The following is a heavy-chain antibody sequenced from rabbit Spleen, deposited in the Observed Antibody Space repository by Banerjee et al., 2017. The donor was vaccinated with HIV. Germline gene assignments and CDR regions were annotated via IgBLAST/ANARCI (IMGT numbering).Heavy chain of an antibody. D-gene: IGHD2-1*01. CDR3: ARGSAAMTMVITGFYFNL. V-gene: IGHV1S45*01. CDR2: IYGGSGGST. CDR1: GIDFSSYYC. Sequence: QQQLEESGGGLVKPGGTLTLTCKASGIDFSSYYCMCWVRQAPGKGLESIACIYGGSGGSTWHASWAKGRFTISKTSSTTVTLQLTSLTAADTATYFCARGSAAMTMVITGFYFNLWGPGTLVTVS. J-gene: IGHJ4*01.